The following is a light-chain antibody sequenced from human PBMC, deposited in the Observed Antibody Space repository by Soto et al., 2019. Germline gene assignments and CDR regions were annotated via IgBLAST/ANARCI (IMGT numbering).Light chain of an antibody. Sequence: QSVLTQPPSASATPGQRVTISCSGSSSNIGSNNVEWYQHLPGTAPKLLIYSNNQGPSGVPDRFSGSKSGTSASLAISGLKSEDEADYYCASWDDSVNGLVIGGGTKVTVL. CDR3: ASWDDSVNGLV. J-gene: IGLJ3*02. CDR1: SSNIGSNN. CDR2: SNN. V-gene: IGLV1-44*01.